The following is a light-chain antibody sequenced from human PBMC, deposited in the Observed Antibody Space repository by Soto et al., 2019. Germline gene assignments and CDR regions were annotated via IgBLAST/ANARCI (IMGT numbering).Light chain of an antibody. V-gene: IGLV2-14*01. CDR3: QSYDTSVSGARV. Sequence: QSALIQPASVSGSPGQSITISCTGTSSDVGGSNYVSWYQHHPHRAPKLLIYEVSYRPSGVPDRFSGSKSGTSASLTITGLQAEDEADYYCQSYDTSVSGARVFGGGTKVTVL. J-gene: IGLJ3*02. CDR2: EVS. CDR1: SSDVGGSNY.